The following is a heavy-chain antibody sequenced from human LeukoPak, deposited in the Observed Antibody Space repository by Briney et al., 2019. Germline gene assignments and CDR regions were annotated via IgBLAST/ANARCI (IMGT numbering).Heavy chain of an antibody. CDR2: IYTSGST. CDR1: GGSISSYY. D-gene: IGHD6-6*01. V-gene: IGHV4-4*07. Sequence: SETLSLTCTVSGGSISSYYRSWIRQPAGKGLEWIGRIYTSGSTNYNPSLKSRVTMSVDTSKNQFSLKLSSVTAADTAVYYCARQGEYSSSEYFDYWGQGTLVTVSS. CDR3: ARQGEYSSSEYFDY. J-gene: IGHJ4*02.